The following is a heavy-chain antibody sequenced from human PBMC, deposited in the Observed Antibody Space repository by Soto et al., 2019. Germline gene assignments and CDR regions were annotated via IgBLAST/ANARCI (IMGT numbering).Heavy chain of an antibody. D-gene: IGHD3-3*02. CDR1: GYSFFSYY. Sequence: ASVEVSCRASGYSFFSYYIHWVRRAPGQGLEWMGRFLASGGNTDYAQRFRGRVSMTRDTSSTNTVSLELTSLTSDDTAVYYCARGGATIFGVIDSWGQGTRVTVSS. CDR3: ARGGATIFGVIDS. J-gene: IGHJ4*02. CDR2: FLASGGNT. V-gene: IGHV1-46*01.